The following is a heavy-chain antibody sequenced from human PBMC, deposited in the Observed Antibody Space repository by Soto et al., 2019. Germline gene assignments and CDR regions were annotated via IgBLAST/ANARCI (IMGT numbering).Heavy chain of an antibody. V-gene: IGHV1-69*06. CDR1: GGTFSSYA. CDR3: ARGMDDISVYYFDY. CDR2: IIPIFGTA. J-gene: IGHJ4*02. Sequence: SVKVSCKSSGGTFSSYAIILVRQAPGQGLEWMGGIIPIFGTANYAQKFQGRVTITADKSKNQFSLKLSSVTAADTAVYCCARGMDDISVYYFDYWGQGTLVTVSS. D-gene: IGHD3-9*01.